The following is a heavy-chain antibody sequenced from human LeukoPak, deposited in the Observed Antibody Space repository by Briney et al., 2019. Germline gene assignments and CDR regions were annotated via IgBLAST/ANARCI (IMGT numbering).Heavy chain of an antibody. CDR1: GFTFSSYW. CDR2: IRFDGGDT. J-gene: IGHJ3*01. V-gene: IGHV3-74*01. CDR3: AKEIDGFDV. Sequence: PGGFLRLSCAASGFTFSSYWMSWVRQAPGMGLVWVSSIRFDGGDTAYADSAKGRFTISRDNAKNTMFLQMNNLRAEDTAVYYCAKEIDGFDVWGQGTLVTVSS.